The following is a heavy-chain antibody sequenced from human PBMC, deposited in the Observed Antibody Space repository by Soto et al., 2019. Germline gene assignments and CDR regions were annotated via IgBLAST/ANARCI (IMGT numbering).Heavy chain of an antibody. V-gene: IGHV3-48*02. CDR3: ARDWSYAFDY. J-gene: IGHJ4*02. CDR2: IGGGSNNI. CDR1: GFIFSTYS. D-gene: IGHD1-26*01. Sequence: GGSLRLSCAASGFIFSTYSMNWVRQAPGKGLEWLSYIGGGSNNIYYADSVKGRFTISSDNAKNSLYLQMKSLRDEDTAVYYCARDWSYAFDYWGQGTLVTVSS.